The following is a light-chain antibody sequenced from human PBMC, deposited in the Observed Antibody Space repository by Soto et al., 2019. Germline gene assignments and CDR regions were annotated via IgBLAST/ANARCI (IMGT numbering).Light chain of an antibody. J-gene: IGKJ1*01. CDR3: QQLTDWPPQWT. V-gene: IGKV3-11*01. CDR1: QSISSY. CDR2: DAS. Sequence: EVVLTQSPDTLSLPPGERATLSFRASQSISSYLAWYQQKPGQAPRLLIYDASSRATGIPARFSGSGSGTDFTLTISSLEPEDFAVYYCQQLTDWPPQWTFGQGTKVDI.